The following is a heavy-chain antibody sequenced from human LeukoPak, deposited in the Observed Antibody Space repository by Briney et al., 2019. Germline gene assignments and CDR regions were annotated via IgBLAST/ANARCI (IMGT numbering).Heavy chain of an antibody. Sequence: GGSLRLSCSASGFTFSSIAMSRVRQAPDKGLEWVSTISGSGGGTYYADSVKGRFTISRDDSKNTLYLQMNSLRAEDTAVYYFARDRYSSSWYSHFDYWGQGTLVTVSS. CDR1: GFTFSSIA. D-gene: IGHD6-13*01. CDR2: ISGSGGGT. V-gene: IGHV3-23*01. J-gene: IGHJ4*02. CDR3: ARDRYSSSWYSHFDY.